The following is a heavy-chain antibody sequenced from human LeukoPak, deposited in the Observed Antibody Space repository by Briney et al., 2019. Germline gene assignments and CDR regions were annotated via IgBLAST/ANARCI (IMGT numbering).Heavy chain of an antibody. CDR3: ARHGSYYYDSSGYYEDY. Sequence: GESLKISCKGSGYSFTSYWIGWVRQMPGKGLEWMGIIYPGDSDTRYSPSFQGQVTISADKSISTAYLQWSSLKASDTAMYYRARHGSYYYDSSGYYEDYWGQGTLVTVSS. CDR1: GYSFTSYW. D-gene: IGHD3-22*01. J-gene: IGHJ4*02. V-gene: IGHV5-51*01. CDR2: IYPGDSDT.